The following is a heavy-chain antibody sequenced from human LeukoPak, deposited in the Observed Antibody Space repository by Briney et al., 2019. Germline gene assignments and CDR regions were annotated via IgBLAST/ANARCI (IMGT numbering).Heavy chain of an antibody. J-gene: IGHJ4*02. D-gene: IGHD5-24*01. Sequence: ASVTVSCKVSGYTLTELSMHWVRQAPGKGLEWMGGFDPEDGETIYAQKFQGRVTMTEDTSTDTAYMELSSLRSEDTAVYYCATGGRDGYNFDYWGQGTLVTVSS. V-gene: IGHV1-24*01. CDR3: ATGGRDGYNFDY. CDR1: GYTLTELS. CDR2: FDPEDGET.